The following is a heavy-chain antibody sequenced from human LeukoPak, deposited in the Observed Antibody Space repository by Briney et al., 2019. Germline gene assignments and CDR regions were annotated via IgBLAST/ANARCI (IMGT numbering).Heavy chain of an antibody. Sequence: GWSLTLSRAASGFTSSRFWMTWGRQSPGKGLGRVANINQDGRENYSGDSVSGRFTISRDNAENSLFLQMNSLRADDTGVYYCARAREAPANVFPDHWGQGVVVTVSS. V-gene: IGHV3-7*01. CDR2: INQDGREN. J-gene: IGHJ4*02. CDR3: ARAREAPANVFPDH. CDR1: GFTSSRFW. D-gene: IGHD2-15*01.